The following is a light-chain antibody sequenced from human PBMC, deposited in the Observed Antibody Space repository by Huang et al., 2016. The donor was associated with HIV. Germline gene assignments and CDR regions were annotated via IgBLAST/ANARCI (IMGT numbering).Light chain of an antibody. CDR2: DAS. CDR3: QQSYSSPLT. CDR1: QTISNY. J-gene: IGKJ4*01. V-gene: IGKV1-39*01. Sequence: DIQMTQSPSSLSAFVGDRVTITCRASQTISNYLNWYQQKPGKAPKLLIYDASNLQSGVPSRFRGSGSGTDFTLTINNLQPEDFATYSCQQSYSSPLTFGGGTKVEIK.